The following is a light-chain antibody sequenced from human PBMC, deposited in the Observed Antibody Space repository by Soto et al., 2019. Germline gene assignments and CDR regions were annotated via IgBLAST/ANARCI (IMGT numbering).Light chain of an antibody. V-gene: IGLV2-11*01. J-gene: IGLJ3*02. Sequence: QSALTQPRSVSGSPGQSFTISCTGTSSDVGGYNYVSWYQQHPGKAPKVMIYDVSKRPSGVPDRFSGSKSGNTASLTISGLQAEDEADYYCCSYAGSYTNWVFGGGTKLTVL. CDR1: SSDVGGYNY. CDR2: DVS. CDR3: CSYAGSYTNWV.